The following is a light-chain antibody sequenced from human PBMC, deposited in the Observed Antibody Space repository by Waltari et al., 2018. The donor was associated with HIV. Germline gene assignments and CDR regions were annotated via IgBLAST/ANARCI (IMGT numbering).Light chain of an antibody. CDR3: QQGYLTPYT. Sequence: DIQMTQSPSSLSASVGDRVTITCRASQSISTFLNWYHHKPGKAPKLLIYAASNLQNGVPSRFSGSGSGTYFTLTISGLQPDDFATYYCQQGYLTPYTLGHGTKLEIK. J-gene: IGKJ2*01. CDR1: QSISTF. V-gene: IGKV1-39*01. CDR2: AAS.